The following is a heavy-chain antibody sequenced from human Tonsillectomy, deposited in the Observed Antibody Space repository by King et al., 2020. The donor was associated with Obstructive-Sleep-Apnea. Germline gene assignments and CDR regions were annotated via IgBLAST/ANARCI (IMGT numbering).Heavy chain of an antibody. CDR3: TTDPIIAAPGIGVDVY. Sequence: VQLVESGGGLIKRGGSLRLSCAASGFTFSNAWMSWVRQAPGKGLEWVGRIKSKNDGGTTDYAEPVKGSFTISRDDTKNTLYLQRNSLKTEDTAVYYCTTDPIIAAPGIGVDVYWGQGTLITVSS. CDR2: IKSKNDGGTT. V-gene: IGHV3-15*01. CDR1: GFTFSNAW. D-gene: IGHD6-13*01. J-gene: IGHJ4*02.